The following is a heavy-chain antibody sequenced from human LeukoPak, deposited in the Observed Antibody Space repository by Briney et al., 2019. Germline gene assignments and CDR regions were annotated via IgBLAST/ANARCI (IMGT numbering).Heavy chain of an antibody. CDR1: GASISSDY. J-gene: IGHJ4*02. Sequence: TTSETLSLTCTVSGASISSDYWSWIRQPPWRRPGWIGYIYSSGTTKYNPSLQSRVTISIDTSKNQFSLKLTSMTAADTAVYSCSRLLPSRPDFYFDYWGQGTLVTVSS. D-gene: IGHD6-6*01. CDR3: SRLLPSRPDFYFDY. V-gene: IGHV4-4*09. CDR2: IYSSGTT.